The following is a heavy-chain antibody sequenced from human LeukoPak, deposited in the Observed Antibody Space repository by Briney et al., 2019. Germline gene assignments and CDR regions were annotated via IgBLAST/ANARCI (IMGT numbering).Heavy chain of an antibody. CDR3: ARDVQDCSSTSCYYSRYYYYGMDV. V-gene: IGHV3-7*01. CDR2: IKQDGSEK. D-gene: IGHD2-2*01. Sequence: GGSLRLSCAASGFTFSSYWMSWVRQAPGKGLEWVANIKQDGSEKYYVDSVKGRFTISRDNAKNSLYLQMNSLRAEDTAVYYCARDVQDCSSTSCYYSRYYYYGMDVWGQGTTVTVSS. CDR1: GFTFSSYW. J-gene: IGHJ6*02.